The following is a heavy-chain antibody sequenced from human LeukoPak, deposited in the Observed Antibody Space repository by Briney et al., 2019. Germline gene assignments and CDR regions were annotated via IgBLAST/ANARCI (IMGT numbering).Heavy chain of an antibody. CDR3: AKDTSADGYNYHYFDD. CDR1: GFTFSSYA. Sequence: GGSLRLSCAASGFTFSSYAMSWVRQAPGKGLEWVSVTSGSGDSTYYADSVKGRFTISRDNSKNTLYLQMNSLRAEDTAVYYCAKDTSADGYNYHYFDDWGQGTLVTVSS. D-gene: IGHD5-24*01. V-gene: IGHV3-23*01. J-gene: IGHJ4*02. CDR2: TSGSGDST.